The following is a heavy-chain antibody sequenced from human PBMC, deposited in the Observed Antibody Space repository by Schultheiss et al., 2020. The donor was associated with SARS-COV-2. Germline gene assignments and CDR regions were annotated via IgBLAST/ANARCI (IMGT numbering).Heavy chain of an antibody. V-gene: IGHV4-31*03. CDR2: ISNTGST. Sequence: SETLSLTCTVSGGSISNGCFFWSYLRHHPGKGLEWIGFISNTGSTYYNPSLKSRVTISRDTSKNQFSLRLTSVTVADTAVYYCARGAPFQVVIGYFDYWGQGSQVTVSS. CDR3: ARGAPFQVVIGYFDY. D-gene: IGHD2-15*01. J-gene: IGHJ4*02. CDR1: GGSISNGCFF.